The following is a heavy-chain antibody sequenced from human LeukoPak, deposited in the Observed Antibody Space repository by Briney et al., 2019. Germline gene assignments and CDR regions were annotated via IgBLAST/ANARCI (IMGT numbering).Heavy chain of an antibody. CDR1: GGSISSGSYY. D-gene: IGHD3-22*01. CDR2: IYYSGST. Sequence: SETLSLTCTVSGGSISSGSYYWSWIRQPPGKGLEWIGYIYYSGSTNYNPSLKSRVTISVDTSKNQFSLKLSSVTAADTAVYYCAREAYDSSGYYIQAFDYWGQGTLVTVSS. CDR3: AREAYDSSGYYIQAFDY. V-gene: IGHV4-61*01. J-gene: IGHJ4*02.